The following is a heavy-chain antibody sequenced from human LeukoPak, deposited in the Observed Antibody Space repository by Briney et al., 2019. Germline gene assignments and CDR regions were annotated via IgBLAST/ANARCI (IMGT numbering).Heavy chain of an antibody. Sequence: HPGGSLRLSCAASGFTFSSYWMSWVRQAPGKGLEWVANIKQDGSEKYYVDSVKGRFTISRDNAKNSLYLQMNSLRAEDTAVYYCARAPWEVPGNGAQWGQGTLVTVSS. J-gene: IGHJ4*02. CDR1: GFTFSSYW. D-gene: IGHD1-26*01. CDR2: IKQDGSEK. CDR3: ARAPWEVPGNGAQ. V-gene: IGHV3-7*01.